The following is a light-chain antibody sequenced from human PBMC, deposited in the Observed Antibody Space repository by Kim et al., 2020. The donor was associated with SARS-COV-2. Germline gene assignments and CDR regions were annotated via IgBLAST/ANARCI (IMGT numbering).Light chain of an antibody. V-gene: IGKV3-11*01. CDR3: QQRSHWPLT. CDR1: GRVVRF. Sequence: SLSPGERATLSCRANGRVVRFLSWYRQKPGQAPSPVIYDASNRATGIPARFSGSGSGTDFTLTIPSLEPEDFAIYYCQQRSHWPLTFGGGTKLEIK. J-gene: IGKJ4*01. CDR2: DAS.